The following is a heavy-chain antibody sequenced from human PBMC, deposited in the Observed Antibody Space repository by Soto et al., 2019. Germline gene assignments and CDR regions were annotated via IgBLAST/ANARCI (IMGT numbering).Heavy chain of an antibody. CDR2: MNPNSGNT. D-gene: IGHD3-3*01. J-gene: IGHJ5*02. Sequence: QVQLVQSGAEVKKPGASVKVSCKASGYTFTSYDINWVRQATGQGLEWMGWMNPNSGNTGYAQKFQGRVTMTRNTARSTAYRELSSLRSEDTAVYYCARGRLTIFGVVIRGHWFDPWGQGTLVTVSS. V-gene: IGHV1-8*01. CDR1: GYTFTSYD. CDR3: ARGRLTIFGVVIRGHWFDP.